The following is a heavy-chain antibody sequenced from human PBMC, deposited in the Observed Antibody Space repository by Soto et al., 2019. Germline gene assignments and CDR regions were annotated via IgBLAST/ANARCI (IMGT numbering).Heavy chain of an antibody. D-gene: IGHD3-22*01. CDR1: GYTFTSYA. J-gene: IGHJ4*02. CDR2: INAGNGNT. Sequence: ASVKVSCKASGYTFTSYAMHWVRQAPGQRLEWMGWINAGNGNTKYSQKFQGRVTITRDTSASTAYMELSSLRSEDTAVYYCARVPYYYDSSGYYPFDYWGQGTLVTVSS. V-gene: IGHV1-3*01. CDR3: ARVPYYYDSSGYYPFDY.